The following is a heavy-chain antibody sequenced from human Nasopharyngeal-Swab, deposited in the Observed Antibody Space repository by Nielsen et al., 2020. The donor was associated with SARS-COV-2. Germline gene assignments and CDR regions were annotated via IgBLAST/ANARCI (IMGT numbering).Heavy chain of an antibody. J-gene: IGHJ1*01. CDR2: ITGRGDRT. CDR3: AKFSCDSSDCPLNH. CDR1: GFTFSSYA. V-gene: IGHV3-23*01. D-gene: IGHD3-22*01. Sequence: GRSLRLSCAASGFTFSSYAMSWVRQAPGKGLEWVSSITGRGDRTYYADSVRGRFVISRDASTNTLFLQMSSLRADDTALYYCAKFSCDSSDCPLNHWGLGTLVTVSS.